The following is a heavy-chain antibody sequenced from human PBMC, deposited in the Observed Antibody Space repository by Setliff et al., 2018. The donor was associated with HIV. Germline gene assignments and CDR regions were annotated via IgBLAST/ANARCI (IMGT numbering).Heavy chain of an antibody. D-gene: IGHD3-9*01. V-gene: IGHV4-39*01. CDR1: GDSITSSYY. CDR3: AKTIGRYFDIFDN. J-gene: IGHJ4*02. Sequence: SETLSLTCTVSGDSITSSYYWGWIRQPPGKGLEWIGSISSSGNTYYNPSLKSRVTTSVGTPKSQFSLKLNSVTAADTAVYYCAKTIGRYFDIFDNWGQGTLVTVSS. CDR2: ISSSGNT.